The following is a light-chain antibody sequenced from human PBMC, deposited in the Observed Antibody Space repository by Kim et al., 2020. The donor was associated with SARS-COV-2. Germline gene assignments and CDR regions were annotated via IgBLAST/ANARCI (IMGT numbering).Light chain of an antibody. CDR2: QDS. V-gene: IGLV3-1*01. CDR1: KLGDKY. Sequence: SPGQTASITCAGDKLGDKYACWYQQKPGQSPVLVIYQDSKRPSGIPERFSGSNSGNTATLTISGTQAMDEADYYCQAWDSSTAVFGGGTQLTVL. J-gene: IGLJ2*01. CDR3: QAWDSSTAV.